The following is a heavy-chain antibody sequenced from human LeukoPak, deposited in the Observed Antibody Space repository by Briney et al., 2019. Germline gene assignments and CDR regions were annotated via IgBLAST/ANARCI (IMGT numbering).Heavy chain of an antibody. V-gene: IGHV3-23*01. CDR3: AKKGGGVTMVRGVIITENYFDY. J-gene: IGHJ4*02. Sequence: GGSLRLSCAASGFTFSNYGMSWVRQAPGKGLEWVSAISGSAVGTNYADSVKGRFTISRDNSRNTLYLQMNSLRAEDTAVYYCAKKGGGVTMVRGVIITENYFDYWGQGTLVTVSS. D-gene: IGHD3-10*01. CDR2: ISGSAVGT. CDR1: GFTFSNYG.